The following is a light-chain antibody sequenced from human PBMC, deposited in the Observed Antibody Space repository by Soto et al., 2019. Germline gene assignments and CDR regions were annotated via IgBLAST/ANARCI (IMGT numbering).Light chain of an antibody. V-gene: IGLV7-46*01. CDR1: TGAVTSGHY. CDR3: LLSYSGARPAV. J-gene: IGLJ7*01. Sequence: QAVVTQEPSLTVSPGGTVTLTCGSSTGAVTSGHYPYWFQQKPGQAPRTLIYDTSNKHSWTPARFSGSLLGGKAALTLSGAQPGDEAEYYCLLSYSGARPAVFGGGTQLTVL. CDR2: DTS.